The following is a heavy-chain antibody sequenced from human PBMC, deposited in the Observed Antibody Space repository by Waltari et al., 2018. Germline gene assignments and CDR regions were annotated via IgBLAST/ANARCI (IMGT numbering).Heavy chain of an antibody. CDR2: ITPIFGTP. CDR1: GGSFNTYS. D-gene: IGHD3-16*01. CDR3: ASPMGVGPLTRYDGWDV. J-gene: IGHJ6*02. V-gene: IGHV1-69*01. Sequence: QVQLVQSGAEVKQPGSSVRVSCRASGGSFNTYSLSWVRQAPGQGLEWMGGITPIFGTPHYAQKFQGRVTITADESTSTTYMDLTSLRADDTAVYYCASPMGVGPLTRYDGWDVWGQGTTVIVSS.